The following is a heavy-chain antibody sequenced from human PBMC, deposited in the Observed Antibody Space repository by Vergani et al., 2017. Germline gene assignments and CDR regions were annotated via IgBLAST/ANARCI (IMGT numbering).Heavy chain of an antibody. D-gene: IGHD3-9*01. V-gene: IGHV4-38-2*01. CDR1: GFSIDNGYY. CDR2: IYRTGRT. J-gene: IGHJ4*02. Sequence: QVQLQESGPGLVKPSETLSLTCAVSGFSIDNGYYWDWIRQPPGKGLEWIGSIYRTGRTHFNPSLKSRVTISVDTSKNQFSLRLNSLTAADTAVYYCARRSGIVYDIFSGTQYLFDFWGQGTLVTVSS. CDR3: ARRSGIVYDIFSGTQYLFDF.